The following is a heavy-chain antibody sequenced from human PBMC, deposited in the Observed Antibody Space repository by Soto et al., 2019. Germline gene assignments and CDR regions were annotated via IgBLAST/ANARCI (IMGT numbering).Heavy chain of an antibody. D-gene: IGHD3-10*01. V-gene: IGHV4-30-4*01. CDR2: IYHRGRI. CDR1: GGSINSADYY. Sequence: QVRLQESGPGLVKSSQTLSLTCPVSGGSINSADYYWSWIRQPPGKGLERIGYIYHRGRIYYNPSLRSRLTISVDTSKHQFALKLSSVTAADTAVYYCAAVAPREFAFPFYGVDVWGQGATVTVSS. CDR3: AAVAPREFAFPFYGVDV. J-gene: IGHJ6*02.